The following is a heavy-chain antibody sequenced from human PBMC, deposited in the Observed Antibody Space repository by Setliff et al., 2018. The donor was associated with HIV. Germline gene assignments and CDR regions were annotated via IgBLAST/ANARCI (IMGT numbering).Heavy chain of an antibody. D-gene: IGHD6-19*01. Sequence: SETLSLTCNVSGGSISSYYWSWIRQPPGKGLEWIGYIYTSGSTDYNPSLKSRVTISVDTSKNQFSLKLSSVTAADTAVYYCARRTAGAGRRYFDLWGRGTLVTVSS. CDR2: IYTSGST. CDR3: ARRTAGAGRRYFDL. V-gene: IGHV4-4*08. J-gene: IGHJ2*01. CDR1: GGSISSYY.